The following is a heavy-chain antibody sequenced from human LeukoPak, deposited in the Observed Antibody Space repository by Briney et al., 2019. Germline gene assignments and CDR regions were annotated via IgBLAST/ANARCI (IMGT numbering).Heavy chain of an antibody. V-gene: IGHV3-53*01. Sequence: GGSLRLSCAASGFTVSSNYMSWVRQAPGKGLEWVSVIYSGGKTFYADSVEGRLTISRDNSKNTLYLQMNSLRAEDTAVYYCAKEENDYVWGSHIDYWGQGTLVTVSS. CDR3: AKEENDYVWGSHIDY. J-gene: IGHJ4*02. CDR1: GFTVSSNY. CDR2: IYSGGKT. D-gene: IGHD3-16*01.